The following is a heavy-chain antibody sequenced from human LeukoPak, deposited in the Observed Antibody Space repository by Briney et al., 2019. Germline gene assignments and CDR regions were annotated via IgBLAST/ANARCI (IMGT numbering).Heavy chain of an antibody. CDR3: VRTPPNWGFDY. CDR2: TSPNSGDT. CDR1: GYTFTTHD. J-gene: IGHJ4*02. V-gene: IGHV1-8*01. Sequence: ASVKVSCKASGYTFTTHDINWVRQATEQGLEWLGWTSPNSGDTGYAQKFQGRVTMTSDSSISTACMELSSLRSEDTAIYYCVRTPPNWGFDYWGQGTLVTVSS. D-gene: IGHD7-27*01.